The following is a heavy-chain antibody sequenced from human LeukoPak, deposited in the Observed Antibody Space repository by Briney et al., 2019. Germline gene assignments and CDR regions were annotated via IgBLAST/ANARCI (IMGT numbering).Heavy chain of an antibody. D-gene: IGHD2-2*01. CDR1: GGSIRGYY. V-gene: IGHV4-59*08. CDR2: ICCSGST. J-gene: IGHJ6*03. CDR3: ATHLVVPAAMGDYYYYYMDV. Sequence: SETLSLTCNVSGGSIRGYYWSWIRQPPGKGLEWIGYICCSGSTNYNPSLKSRVTMSVDTAKNQFSLKLSSVTAADTAVYYCATHLVVPAAMGDYYYYYMDVWGKGTTVTISS.